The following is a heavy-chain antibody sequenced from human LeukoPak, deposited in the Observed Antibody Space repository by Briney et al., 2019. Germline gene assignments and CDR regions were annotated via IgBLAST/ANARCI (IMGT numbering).Heavy chain of an antibody. V-gene: IGHV4-30-4*08. D-gene: IGHD4-17*01. CDR3: ARDITYGDYADAFDI. Sequence: SQTLSLTCTVSGGSISSGDYYWSWIRQPPGKGLEWIGYIYYSGSTYYNPSLKSRVTISVDTSKNQFSLKLSSVTAADTAVYYCARDITYGDYADAFDIWGQGTMVTVSS. CDR1: GGSISSGDYY. J-gene: IGHJ3*02. CDR2: IYYSGST.